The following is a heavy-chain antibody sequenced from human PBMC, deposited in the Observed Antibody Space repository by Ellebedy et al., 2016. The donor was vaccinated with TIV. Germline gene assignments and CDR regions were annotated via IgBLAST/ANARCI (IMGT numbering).Heavy chain of an antibody. V-gene: IGHV3-23*01. CDR2: ISGSGDST. CDR3: ARDPVGVGPAFDV. Sequence: GESLKISCAASGFTFSSFAMTWVRQAPGKGLEWVSVISGSGDSTNYADSVKGRFTISRDNSKNTLYLQMNSLRAEDTAIYYCARDPVGVGPAFDVWGQGTMVTVSS. J-gene: IGHJ3*01. CDR1: GFTFSSFA. D-gene: IGHD4-23*01.